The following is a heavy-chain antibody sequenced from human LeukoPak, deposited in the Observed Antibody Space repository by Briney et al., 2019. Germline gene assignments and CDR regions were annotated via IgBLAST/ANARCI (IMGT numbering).Heavy chain of an antibody. J-gene: IGHJ4*02. V-gene: IGHV3-30*03. CDR3: VTMTTTAY. D-gene: IGHD1-26*01. CDR1: GFTFRSYG. Sequence: GGSLRLSCAASGFTFRSYGMHWVRQAPGKGLEWVAVISYDGSNKYYADSVKGRFTISRDNSKNTLYLQMNSLRAEDTAVYYCVTMTTTAYWGQGTLVTVSS. CDR2: ISYDGSNK.